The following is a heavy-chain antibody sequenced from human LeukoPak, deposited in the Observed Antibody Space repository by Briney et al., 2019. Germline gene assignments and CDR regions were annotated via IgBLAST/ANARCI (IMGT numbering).Heavy chain of an antibody. CDR1: GGSFSSYV. J-gene: IGHJ4*02. V-gene: IGHV1-69*05. Sequence: SVKVSCKASGGSFSSYVINWVRQAPGQGLEWMGGIIPISGTPDYAQRFQGKVTITTDESTSTAYMELSSLTSEDAAVYYCARAYDSIRYYFDSWGQGTLVTVSS. CDR2: IIPISGTP. D-gene: IGHD3-22*01. CDR3: ARAYDSIRYYFDS.